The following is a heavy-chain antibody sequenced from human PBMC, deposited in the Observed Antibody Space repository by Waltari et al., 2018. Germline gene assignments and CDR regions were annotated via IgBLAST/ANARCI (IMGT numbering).Heavy chain of an antibody. J-gene: IGHJ5*02. V-gene: IGHV1-18*01. D-gene: IGHD3-22*01. CDR3: ARLYDASAYYNTYLDP. CDR1: GYTFRNYG. CDR2: IRGYDGDT. Sequence: QVQLVQSGAEVRKPGASVNVSCKAYGYTFRNYGIAWVGQAPGQGLEWMGWIRGYDGDTKYEREFEGRLTVTTDTSTNTAHMELRSLRSDDTAVYYCARLYDASAYYNTYLDPWGQGALVTVSS.